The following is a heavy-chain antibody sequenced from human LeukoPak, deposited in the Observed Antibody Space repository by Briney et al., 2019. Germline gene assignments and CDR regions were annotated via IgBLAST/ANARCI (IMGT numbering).Heavy chain of an antibody. J-gene: IGHJ4*02. CDR3: ARDRFLQQLDY. CDR2: ISSSSSYI. CDR1: GFTFSSYS. Sequence: GGSLRLSCVASGFTFSSYSMNWVRQAPGKGLEWVSSISSSSSYIYYADSVKGRFTISRDNAKNSLYLQMNSLRAEDTAVYYCARDRFLQQLDYWGQGTLVTVSS. D-gene: IGHD6-13*01. V-gene: IGHV3-21*01.